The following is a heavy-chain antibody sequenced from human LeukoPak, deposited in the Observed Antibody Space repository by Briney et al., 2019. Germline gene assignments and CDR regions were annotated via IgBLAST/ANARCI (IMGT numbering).Heavy chain of an antibody. V-gene: IGHV3-49*04. Sequence: GGSLRLSCIGSGFTFGDHAMSWVRQAPGKGLEWVGFIRSKAYRGTIEYAAAVKGRFTISGDDSASIVYLQMNSLEIEDTAVYYCARGPIQLWIHNAMDVWGQGTTVTVS. CDR2: IRSKAYRGTI. CDR3: ARGPIQLWIHNAMDV. D-gene: IGHD1-1*01. CDR1: GFTFGDHA. J-gene: IGHJ6*02.